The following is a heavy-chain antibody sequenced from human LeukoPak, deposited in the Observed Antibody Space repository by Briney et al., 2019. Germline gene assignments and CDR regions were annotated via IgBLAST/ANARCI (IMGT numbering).Heavy chain of an antibody. Sequence: SETLSLTCTVSGGSIFSYYWSWIRQPPGKGLEWIGFVYYSGSTNYNPSLKSRVTISVDTSKNQFSLKLSSVTAADTAVYYCATDCSGSSCYPAGFDYWGQGILVTVSS. V-gene: IGHV4-59*12. CDR1: GGSIFSYY. CDR3: ATDCSGSSCYPAGFDY. CDR2: VYYSGST. J-gene: IGHJ4*02. D-gene: IGHD2-15*01.